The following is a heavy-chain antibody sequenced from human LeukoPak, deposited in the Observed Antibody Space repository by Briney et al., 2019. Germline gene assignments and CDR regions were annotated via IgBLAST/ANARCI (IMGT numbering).Heavy chain of an antibody. J-gene: IGHJ1*01. CDR3: ARHVHHLDSMVLGLINF. Sequence: PSETLSHTCSVSGGSLSCYYWSWFRQAPGKGLEWFGYILYRGTTNYNPSPRGRVLISLYRSTIQFSLTMSSVTAAHTAVYSCARHVHHLDSMVLGLINFWGQDTLVTVSS. CDR1: GGSLSCYY. D-gene: IGHD3-10*01. CDR2: ILYRGTT. V-gene: IGHV4-59*08.